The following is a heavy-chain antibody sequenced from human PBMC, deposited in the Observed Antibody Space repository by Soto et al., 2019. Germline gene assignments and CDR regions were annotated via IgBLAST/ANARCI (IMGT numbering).Heavy chain of an antibody. J-gene: IGHJ4*02. D-gene: IGHD1-1*01. V-gene: IGHV1-18*01. CDR2: ISAHNGNT. CDR1: GYTFTSYG. CDR3: ARGRYGDY. Sequence: QVHLVQSGAEVKKPGASVKVSCKASGYTFTSYGITWVRHAPGQGLEWMGGISAHNGNTDYAQKLQGRVIVTRDTSTSTAYMELRSLRSDDPAVYYCARGRYGDYWGQGALVTVSS.